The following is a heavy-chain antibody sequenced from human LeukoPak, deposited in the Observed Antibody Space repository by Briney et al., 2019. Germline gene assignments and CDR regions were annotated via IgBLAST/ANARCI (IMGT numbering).Heavy chain of an antibody. CDR1: GGSLSSSSYY. D-gene: IGHD4-17*01. V-gene: IGHV4-39*01. Sequence: PSETLSLTCTVSGGSLSSSSYYWGWIRQPPGKGLEWLGSIYYSGSTYYNPSLKGRVTISVDTSKNQFSLKLSSVTAADTAVYYCARHDYGDGPGGRYDYWGQGTLVTVSS. J-gene: IGHJ4*02. CDR3: ARHDYGDGPGGRYDY. CDR2: IYYSGST.